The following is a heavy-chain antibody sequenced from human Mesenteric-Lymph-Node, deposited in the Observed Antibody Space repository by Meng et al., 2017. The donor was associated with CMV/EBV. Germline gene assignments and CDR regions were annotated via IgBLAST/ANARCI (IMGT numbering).Heavy chain of an antibody. D-gene: IGHD6-6*01. V-gene: IGHV3-7*01. J-gene: IGHJ4*02. CDR3: ARIGYSSSSLDY. CDR1: GFTFSIYA. CDR2: IKQDGSVK. Sequence: GGSLRLSCVASGFTFSIYAMSWVRQAPGRGLEWVANIKQDGSVKYYVDSVKGRFTTSRDNSRNSLYLQMSSLRAEDTAVYYCARIGYSSSSLDYWGQGTLVTVSS.